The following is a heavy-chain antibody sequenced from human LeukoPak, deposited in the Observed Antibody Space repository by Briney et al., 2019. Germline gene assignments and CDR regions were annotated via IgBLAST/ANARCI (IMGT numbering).Heavy chain of an antibody. CDR3: ARSAVYYDFWSGYYGYYGMDV. J-gene: IGHJ6*02. CDR1: GFTVSSNY. V-gene: IGHV3-53*01. Sequence: PGGSLGPPCAASGFTVSSNYMSRVRQAPGKGLEWVSVIYSGGSTYYVDSVKGRFTISRDKSKNTLYLQMNSLRGEDTAVYYCARSAVYYDFWSGYYGYYGMDVWGQGATVTVSS. D-gene: IGHD3-3*01. CDR2: IYSGGST.